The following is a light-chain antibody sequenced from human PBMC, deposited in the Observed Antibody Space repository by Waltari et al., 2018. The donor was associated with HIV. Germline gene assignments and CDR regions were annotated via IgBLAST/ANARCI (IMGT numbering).Light chain of an antibody. V-gene: IGLV1-47*02. CDR3: ASWDDILSSVI. J-gene: IGLJ2*01. CDR1: RTNIGRNF. CDR2: NTN. Sequence: SVLTQPPSASGTPGQSVTLSSSGRRTNIGRNFVDWYHQLPGTPPKLLISNTNQRPSGVPDRFAGSKSGSSASLTISGLRSEDEAVYYCASWDDILSSVIFGGGTKVTVL.